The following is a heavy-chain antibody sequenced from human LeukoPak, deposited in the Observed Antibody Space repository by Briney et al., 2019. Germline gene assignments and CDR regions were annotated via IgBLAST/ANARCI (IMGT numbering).Heavy chain of an antibody. V-gene: IGHV3-23*01. CDR3: AKSQLLWFGEDFDY. Sequence: PGGSLRLSCAASGFTFSSYAMSWVRQAPGKGLEWVSAISGSGGSTYYTDSVKGRFTISRDNSKNTLYLQMNSLRAEDTAVYYCAKSQLLWFGEDFDYWGQGTLVTVSS. CDR1: GFTFSSYA. D-gene: IGHD3-10*01. J-gene: IGHJ4*02. CDR2: ISGSGGST.